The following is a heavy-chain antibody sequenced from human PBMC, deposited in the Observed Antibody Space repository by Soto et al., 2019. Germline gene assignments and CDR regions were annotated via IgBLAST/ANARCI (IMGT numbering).Heavy chain of an antibody. CDR3: ARASGTYPLYYGMDV. V-gene: IGHV4-59*01. D-gene: IGHD1-26*01. Sequence: QVQLQESGPGLVKPSETLSLTCSVSGDSISSYYWSWIRQPPGKGLQWIGYIFYSGSTNYNPSLKSRVTISVDSSKNQFFLKLSSVTAADTAVYYCARASGTYPLYYGMDVWGQGTTVTVSS. CDR1: GDSISSYY. CDR2: IFYSGST. J-gene: IGHJ6*02.